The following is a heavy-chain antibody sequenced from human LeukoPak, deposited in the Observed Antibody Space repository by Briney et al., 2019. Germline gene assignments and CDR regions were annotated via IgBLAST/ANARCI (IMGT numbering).Heavy chain of an antibody. J-gene: IGHJ4*02. CDR1: GFTFSSYE. CDR2: ISSSGRTI. Sequence: PGGSLRLSCAASGFTFSSYEMNGVRQAPGKGLEWVAYISSSGRTIYYADSVKGRFTISRDNAKNSLYLQMNSLRAEDTAVYYCARGSYSDYWGQGTLVTVSS. CDR3: ARGSYSDY. V-gene: IGHV3-48*03.